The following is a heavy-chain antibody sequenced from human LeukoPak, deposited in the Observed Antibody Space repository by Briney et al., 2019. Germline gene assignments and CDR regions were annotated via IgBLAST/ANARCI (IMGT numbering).Heavy chain of an antibody. CDR3: ARVRYGSGTYHESPRFDY. Sequence: GAAVKVSCKASGYTFPTYTITWVRQAPGQGLEWMGWIRHYNGNTNYAQKLQGRVSMTTDTSTSTAYMELRSLISDDTAFYYCARVRYGSGTYHESPRFDYWGQGTLVTVSS. J-gene: IGHJ4*02. CDR2: IRHYNGNT. V-gene: IGHV1-18*04. CDR1: GYTFPTYT. D-gene: IGHD3-10*01.